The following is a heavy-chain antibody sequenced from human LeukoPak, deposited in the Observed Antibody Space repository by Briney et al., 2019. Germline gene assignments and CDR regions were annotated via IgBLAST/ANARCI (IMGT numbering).Heavy chain of an antibody. V-gene: IGHV3-7*01. CDR2: INPDGRDT. CDR1: GFTFSSYA. CDR3: TSWGDTTAEYFQR. D-gene: IGHD2-21*02. J-gene: IGHJ1*01. Sequence: PGGSLRLSCAASGFTFSSYAMSWVRQVPGKGLEWVAHINPDGRDTYYVDSVKGRFTISRDNAQNSMYLQMNSLRDEDTAVYYCTSWGDTTAEYFQRWGQGTLVTVSS.